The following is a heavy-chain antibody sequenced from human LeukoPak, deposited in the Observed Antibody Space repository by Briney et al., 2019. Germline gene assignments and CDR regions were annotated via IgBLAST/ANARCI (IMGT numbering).Heavy chain of an antibody. D-gene: IGHD2-2*01. CDR1: GGSISSGGYY. Sequence: PSETLSLTCTVSGGSISSGGYYWSWIRQHPGKGLEWIGYIYYSGSTYYNPSLKSRVTISVDTSKNQFSLKLSSVTAADTAVYYCARVVPDYYYYGMDVWGQGTTVTVS. J-gene: IGHJ6*02. CDR3: ARVVPDYYYYGMDV. CDR2: IYYSGST. V-gene: IGHV4-31*03.